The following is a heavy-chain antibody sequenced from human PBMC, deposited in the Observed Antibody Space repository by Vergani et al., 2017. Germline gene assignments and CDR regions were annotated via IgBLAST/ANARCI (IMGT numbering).Heavy chain of an antibody. V-gene: IGHV1-69*01. CDR2: IIPIFGTA. Sequence: QVQLVQSGAEVKKPGSSVKVSCTASGGTFSSYAIRWVRQAPGQGLEWMGGIIPIFGTANYAQKFQGRVTITADESTSTAYMQLSSLRSEDTAVYYCARGGYQARVILWGRGTLVTVSS. D-gene: IGHD2-2*01. J-gene: IGHJ4*02. CDR1: GGTFSSYA. CDR3: ARGGYQARVIL.